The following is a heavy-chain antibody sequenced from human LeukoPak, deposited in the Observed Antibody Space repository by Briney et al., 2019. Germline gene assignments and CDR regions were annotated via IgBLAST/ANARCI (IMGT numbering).Heavy chain of an antibody. CDR3: AREDSSGLLEFDY. V-gene: IGHV4-31*03. J-gene: IGHJ4*02. CDR2: IYYSGST. CDR1: GGSISSGGSR. Sequence: SETLSLTCNVSGGSISSGGSRWSWIRQHPGKGLEWIGYIYYSGSTYYNPSLESRLTMSVDTSKNQFSLHLTSVTAADTAVYYCAREDSSGLLEFDYWGQGTLVTVSS. D-gene: IGHD3-22*01.